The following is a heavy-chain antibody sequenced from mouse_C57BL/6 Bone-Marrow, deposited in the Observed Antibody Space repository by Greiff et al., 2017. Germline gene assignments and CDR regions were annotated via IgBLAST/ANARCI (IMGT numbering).Heavy chain of an antibody. Sequence: QVQLQQSGAELVMPGASVKLSCKASGYTFTSYWMHWVKQRPGPGLEWIGEIDPSDSYTNYNQKFKGKSTLTVDKSSNTAYMQLSSLTTEDSAIYYCARVGDYDFDDWGQGTTLTVSS. J-gene: IGHJ2*01. V-gene: IGHV1-69*01. CDR1: GYTFTSYW. CDR3: ARVGDYDFDD. CDR2: IDPSDSYT. D-gene: IGHD2-4*01.